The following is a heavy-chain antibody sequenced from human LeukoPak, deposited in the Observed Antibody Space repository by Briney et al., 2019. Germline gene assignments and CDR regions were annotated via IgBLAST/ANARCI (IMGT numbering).Heavy chain of an antibody. Sequence: ASETLSLTCNVSGDYIRSSSYYWSWIRQPAGKGLEWIGRIYSSGSTNYNPSLKSRVIISVDKSKSQISLNLSSVTAADTAVYYCARDKFVSSGYYFGAFDIWGQGTVVTVSS. J-gene: IGHJ3*02. CDR3: ARDKFVSSGYYFGAFDI. V-gene: IGHV4-61*02. CDR2: IYSSGST. D-gene: IGHD3-22*01. CDR1: GDYIRSSSYY.